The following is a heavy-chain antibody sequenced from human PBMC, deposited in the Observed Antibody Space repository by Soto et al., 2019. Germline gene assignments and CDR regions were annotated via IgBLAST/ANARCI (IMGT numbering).Heavy chain of an antibody. CDR2: INAGNGNT. D-gene: IGHD3-22*01. CDR1: GSTFTSYG. Sequence: ASVKVSCKASGSTFTSYGIHWVRQAPGQRLEWTGWINAGNGNTKYCEKFQGRVTITRDTSASTAYLELSSLRSEDTAVYCCARDPNDSSAYYHHYYYGMDVWGQGTTVTVSS. CDR3: ARDPNDSSAYYHHYYYGMDV. V-gene: IGHV1-3*01. J-gene: IGHJ6*02.